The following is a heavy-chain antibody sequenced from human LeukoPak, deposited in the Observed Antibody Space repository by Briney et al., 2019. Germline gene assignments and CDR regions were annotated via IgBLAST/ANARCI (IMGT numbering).Heavy chain of an antibody. J-gene: IGHJ4*02. CDR3: ARGIVMVSYFDY. CDR1: GFTFSSYA. D-gene: IGHD2-21*01. CDR2: INSDGSST. V-gene: IGHV3-74*01. Sequence: GGSLRLSCAASGFTFSSYAMSWVRQVPGKGLVWVSRINSDGSSTSYADSVKGRFTISRDNAKNTLYLQMNSLRAEDTAVYYCARGIVMVSYFDYWGQGTLVTVSS.